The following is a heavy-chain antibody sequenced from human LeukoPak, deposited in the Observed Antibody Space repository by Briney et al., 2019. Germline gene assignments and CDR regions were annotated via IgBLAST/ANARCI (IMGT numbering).Heavy chain of an antibody. V-gene: IGHV3-23*01. CDR3: AKDFVVVPGNVNYFDY. CDR2: ITGNGDGT. J-gene: IGHJ4*02. Sequence: GGSLRLSCAASGFTFSTYAMTWVRQAPGKGLEWVSSITGNGDGTSAADSVKGRFTVSRDNSKNTLYVQMKSLRAEDTAVYYCAKDFVVVPGNVNYFDYWGQGTLVTVSS. D-gene: IGHD2-21*02. CDR1: GFTFSTYA.